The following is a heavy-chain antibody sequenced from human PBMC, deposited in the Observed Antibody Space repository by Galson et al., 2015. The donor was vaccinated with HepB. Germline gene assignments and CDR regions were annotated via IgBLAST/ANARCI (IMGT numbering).Heavy chain of an antibody. V-gene: IGHV3-72*01. CDR1: GFTFSDYY. CDR3: ARGAGDGNKNDYYYYGLDV. Sequence: SLRLSCAVSGFTFSDYYMDWVRQAPGEGLEWVARTRNKANSYTIEYAASVKGRFTISRDDSKNSLYLQMNSLNTEDTAVYYCARGAGDGNKNDYYYYGLDVWGQGTTVTVSS. J-gene: IGHJ6*02. D-gene: IGHD5-24*01. CDR2: TRNKANSYTI.